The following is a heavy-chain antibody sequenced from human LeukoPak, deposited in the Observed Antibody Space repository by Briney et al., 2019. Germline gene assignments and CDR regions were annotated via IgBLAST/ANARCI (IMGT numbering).Heavy chain of an antibody. J-gene: IGHJ4*02. CDR3: TREVVGTTIKNFDS. CDR2: INSGSGSV. CDR1: GYTFTSYY. D-gene: IGHD4-11*01. Sequence: GASVKVSCKASGYTFTSYYMHWVRQAPGQGLEWMGAINSGSGSVSHAQKLQGRVTMTRDTATSTVYMELSSLGSEDTAVYYCTREVVGTTIKNFDSWGQGTLVTVSP. V-gene: IGHV1-46*01.